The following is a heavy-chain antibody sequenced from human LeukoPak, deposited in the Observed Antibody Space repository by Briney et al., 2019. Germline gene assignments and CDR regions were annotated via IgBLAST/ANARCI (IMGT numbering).Heavy chain of an antibody. V-gene: IGHV3-48*03. Sequence: PGGSLRLSCAASGFTFSSYEMNWVRQAPGKGLEWVSYISNSGNTIYYADSVKGRFTISRDNAKNSLYLQMDSLRAEDTAVYYCARDVAGRVVPLDYWGQGTLVTVSS. D-gene: IGHD2-15*01. CDR1: GFTFSSYE. CDR3: ARDVAGRVVPLDY. CDR2: ISNSGNTI. J-gene: IGHJ4*02.